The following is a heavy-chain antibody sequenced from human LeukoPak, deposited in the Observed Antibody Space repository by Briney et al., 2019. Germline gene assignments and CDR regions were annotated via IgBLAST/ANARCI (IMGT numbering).Heavy chain of an antibody. CDR2: INPNSGGT. J-gene: IGHJ4*02. CDR3: ARDSNGGQSYYYDSSGYSAY. Sequence: ASVKVSCKASGYTFTGYYMHWVRQAPGQGLEWMGWINPNSGGTNYAQKFQGRVTMTRDTSISTAYMELSRLRSDDTAVYYCARDSNGGQSYYYDSSGYSAYWGQGTLVTVSS. D-gene: IGHD3-22*01. V-gene: IGHV1-2*02. CDR1: GYTFTGYY.